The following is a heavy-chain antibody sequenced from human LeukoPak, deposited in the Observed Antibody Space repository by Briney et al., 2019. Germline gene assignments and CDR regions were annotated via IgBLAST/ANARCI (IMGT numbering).Heavy chain of an antibody. D-gene: IGHD2-15*01. Sequence: SETLSLTCTVSGGSITSGDYYWSWIRQPPGKGLEWIGYIYYSGSTYYNPSLKSRITISVDMSWNQFSLKLNSVTVADTAVYYCARETIAGGYFDLWGRGTLVTVSS. CDR2: IYYSGST. CDR3: ARETIAGGYFDL. V-gene: IGHV4-30-4*01. J-gene: IGHJ2*01. CDR1: GGSITSGDYY.